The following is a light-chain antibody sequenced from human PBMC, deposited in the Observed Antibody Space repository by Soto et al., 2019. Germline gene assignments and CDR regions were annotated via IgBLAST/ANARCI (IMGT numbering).Light chain of an antibody. CDR1: QSVNNN. J-gene: IGKJ1*01. CDR2: GAS. V-gene: IGKV3-20*01. CDR3: QQYGSSPRT. Sequence: ETLMTQSPATLSLSPGERATLSCRASQSVNNNLAWYQQKLGQAPRVLIYGASTRATGIPDRFSGSGSGTDFTLTISRLEPEDFAVYYCQQYGSSPRTFGQGTKVDIK.